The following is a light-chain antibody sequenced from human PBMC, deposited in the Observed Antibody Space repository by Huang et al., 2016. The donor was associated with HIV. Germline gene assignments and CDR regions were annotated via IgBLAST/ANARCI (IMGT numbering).Light chain of an antibody. CDR1: QTVSSTY. J-gene: IGKJ2*01. CDR3: QQYITSPET. CDR2: GAS. V-gene: IGKV3-20*01. Sequence: EIVLTQSPATLSLSPGDRATLSCRASQTVSSTYLAWYQQKPGQSPRLLIYGASSRATGIPDRFRGSGSGTDFTLTISRLEPEDFAVYYCQQYITSPETFGQGTKLEI.